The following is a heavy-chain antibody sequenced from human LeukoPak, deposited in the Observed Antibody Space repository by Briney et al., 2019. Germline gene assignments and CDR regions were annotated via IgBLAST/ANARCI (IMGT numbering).Heavy chain of an antibody. CDR2: VSAYNGNT. CDR1: GYTFSNYG. J-gene: IGHJ5*02. CDR3: ARAGGVSFVARWFDP. V-gene: IGHV1-18*01. D-gene: IGHD3-16*01. Sequence: SLKVSCKASGYTFSNYGISWVRQAPGQGLEWLGWVSAYNGNTNYAQKLQGRVTMTTDTSTGIAYMELKSLRSDDTAVYYCARAGGVSFVARWFDPWGQGSLVTVSS.